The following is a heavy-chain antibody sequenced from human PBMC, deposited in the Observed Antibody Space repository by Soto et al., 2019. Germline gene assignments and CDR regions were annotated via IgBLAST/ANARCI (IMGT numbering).Heavy chain of an antibody. CDR2: INHSGST. V-gene: IGHV4-34*01. Sequence: SETLSLTYAVYGGSFSGYYWSWIRQPPGKGLEWIGEINHSGSTNYNPSLKSRVTISVDTSKNQFSLKLSSVTAADTAVYYCAGLVYSSSPFDYWGQGTLVTVPS. CDR1: GGSFSGYY. CDR3: AGLVYSSSPFDY. J-gene: IGHJ4*02. D-gene: IGHD6-6*01.